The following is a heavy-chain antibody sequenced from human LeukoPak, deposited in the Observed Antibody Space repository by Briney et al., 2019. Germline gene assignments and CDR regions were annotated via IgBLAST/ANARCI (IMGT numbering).Heavy chain of an antibody. D-gene: IGHD1/OR15-1a*01. CDR3: AREGLNGEYDRNIGLAFDI. V-gene: IGHV1-46*01. J-gene: IGHJ3*02. Sequence: ASVKVSCKASGYTFTSYYMHWVRQAPGQGLEWMGIINPSGGSTSYAQKFQGRVTMTRDMSTSTVYMELSGLRSEDTAVYYCAREGLNGEYDRNIGLAFDIWGQGTMVTVSS. CDR2: INPSGGST. CDR1: GYTFTSYY.